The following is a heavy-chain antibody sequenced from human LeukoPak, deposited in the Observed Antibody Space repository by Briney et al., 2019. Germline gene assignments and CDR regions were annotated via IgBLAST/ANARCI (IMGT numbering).Heavy chain of an antibody. Sequence: GGSLRLSCAASGFTFSSSWMSWVRQAPGKGLEWVANIRHDGSEKYYVDSVKGRFTISRDNAKNSLYLQMNSLRAEDTAVYYCARRSGGLYLLDWGRGTLVTVSS. D-gene: IGHD3-10*01. CDR3: ARRSGGLYLLD. J-gene: IGHJ4*02. CDR2: IRHDGSEK. CDR1: GFTFSSSW. V-gene: IGHV3-7*01.